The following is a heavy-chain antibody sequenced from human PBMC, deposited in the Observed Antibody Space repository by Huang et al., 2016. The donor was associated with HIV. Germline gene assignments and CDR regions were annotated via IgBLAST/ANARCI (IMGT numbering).Heavy chain of an antibody. D-gene: IGHD2-15*01. J-gene: IGHJ4*02. V-gene: IGHV2-5*02. CDR1: GFSLTTSGVG. CDR3: TYRRGGATGSVVCEDY. CDR2: IYWDDDE. Sequence: QITLKESGPTLVKPTETLTLTCSYSGFSLTTSGVGVGWIRQPPGKVQEWHALIYWDDDERYSPSLENRLTITKDPSERQVVLTMTKMDPVDTATYYCTYRRGGATGSVVCEDYWGQGTLVTVSS.